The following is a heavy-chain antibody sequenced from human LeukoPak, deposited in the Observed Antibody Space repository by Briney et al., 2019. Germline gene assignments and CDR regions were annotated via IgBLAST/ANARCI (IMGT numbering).Heavy chain of an antibody. CDR2: VSDSGSSE. J-gene: IGHJ5*02. V-gene: IGHV3-23*01. Sequence: GGSLRLSCVASGISLSSHAMSWVRQAPGKGLEWISAVSDSGSSEYYADSVKGRFTISRDNSKNTLYLQMNSLRVENTAVYYCARDSLFRMVVVTLFDPRGQGPLVTVSS. CDR1: GISLSSHA. CDR3: ARDSLFRMVVVTLFDP. D-gene: IGHD4-23*01.